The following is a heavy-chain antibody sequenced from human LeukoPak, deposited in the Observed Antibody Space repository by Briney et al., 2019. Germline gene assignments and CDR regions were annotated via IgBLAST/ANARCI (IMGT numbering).Heavy chain of an antibody. V-gene: IGHV3-74*01. CDR2: ISSDGRTT. Sequence: PGGSLRLSCAASGFTFSSYWMHWVRQAPGKGLVWVARISSDGRTTTYADSVKGRFAISRDNARNTLYLQMNSLRAEDTAVYYCARLAGGANSFIGYWGQGTLVTVSS. J-gene: IGHJ4*02. CDR3: ARLAGGANSFIGY. D-gene: IGHD4/OR15-4a*01. CDR1: GFTFSSYW.